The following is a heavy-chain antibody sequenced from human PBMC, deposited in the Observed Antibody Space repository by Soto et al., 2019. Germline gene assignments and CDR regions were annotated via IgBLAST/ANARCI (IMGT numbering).Heavy chain of an antibody. D-gene: IGHD3-9*01. CDR1: GGTFSSYA. V-gene: IGHV1-69*01. CDR2: IIPIFGTA. J-gene: IGHJ4*02. CDR3: ARDRGRYYDILTGYPYYFDY. Sequence: QVQLVQSGAEVKKPGSSVMVSCKASGGTFSSYAISWVRQAPGQGLEWMGGIIPIFGTANYAQKFQGRVTITADESTSTAYMELSSLRSEDTAVYYCARDRGRYYDILTGYPYYFDYWGQGTLVTVSS.